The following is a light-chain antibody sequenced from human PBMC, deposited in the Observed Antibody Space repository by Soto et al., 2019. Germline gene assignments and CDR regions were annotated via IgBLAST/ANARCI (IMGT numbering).Light chain of an antibody. Sequence: QSVLTQPPSVSGAPGQRVTSSCTGSSSNIGAIYDVHWYQQLPGTAPKLLIYGNSNRPSGVPDRFSGSKSGTSASLAITGLRAEDEADYYCQSYDSSLSGWVFGGGTKVTVL. CDR1: SSNIGAIYD. V-gene: IGLV1-40*01. J-gene: IGLJ3*02. CDR3: QSYDSSLSGWV. CDR2: GNS.